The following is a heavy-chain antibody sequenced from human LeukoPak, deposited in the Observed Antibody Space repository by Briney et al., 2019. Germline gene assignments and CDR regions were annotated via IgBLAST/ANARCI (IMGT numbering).Heavy chain of an antibody. Sequence: SETLSLTCTVSGGSISSSSYYWGWIRQPPGKGLEWIGSIYYSGSTYYNPSLKSRVTISVDTSKNQFSLKLSSVTAADTAVYYCARRPSGSYYSGDYWGQGTLVTVSS. D-gene: IGHD1-26*01. V-gene: IGHV4-39*01. CDR2: IYYSGST. CDR3: ARRPSGSYYSGDY. J-gene: IGHJ4*02. CDR1: GGSISSSSYY.